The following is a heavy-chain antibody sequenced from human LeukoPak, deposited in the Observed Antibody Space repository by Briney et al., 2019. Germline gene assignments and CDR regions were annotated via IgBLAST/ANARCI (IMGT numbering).Heavy chain of an antibody. CDR1: GLTVSGNS. Sequence: PRGSLRLSCVASGLTVSGNSMSWVSQAPGKGLEWVSTTNSGGNTYYGDSVRGRFTVSRDNSKNTLYLQMNSLRAEDTAVYYCARVKDPSGLFYWGQGAQVTVSS. J-gene: IGHJ4*02. D-gene: IGHD2-15*01. CDR2: TNSGGNT. CDR3: ARVKDPSGLFY. V-gene: IGHV3-53*01.